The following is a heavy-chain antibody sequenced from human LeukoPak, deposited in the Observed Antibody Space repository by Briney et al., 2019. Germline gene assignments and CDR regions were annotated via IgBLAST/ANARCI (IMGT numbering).Heavy chain of an antibody. Sequence: SETLSLTCTVSGGSISSYYWNWIRQPAGKGLEWIGRIYTSGSTNYNPSLKSRVTMSVDTSKNQFSLKLSSVTAADTAVYYCARGRARGCSFGFYYFDYWGQGTLVTVSS. V-gene: IGHV4-4*07. CDR1: GGSISSYY. D-gene: IGHD5-18*01. CDR3: ARGRARGCSFGFYYFDY. J-gene: IGHJ4*02. CDR2: IYTSGST.